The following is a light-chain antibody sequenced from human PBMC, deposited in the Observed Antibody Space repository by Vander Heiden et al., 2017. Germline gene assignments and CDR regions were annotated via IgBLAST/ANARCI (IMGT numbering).Light chain of an antibody. CDR2: EYN. V-gene: IGLV6-57*01. Sequence: NFMLTQPHSVSQSPAKPVTTSCTRSSGSIVSNYVQCYQQRPGSSQTTVSEEYNQRPSGVPDRFSVSIDSSSNSASLTISGLKTEDEADYYCQSYDSSNHGVFGGGTKLTVL. CDR3: QSYDSSNHGV. J-gene: IGLJ2*01. CDR1: SGSIVSNY.